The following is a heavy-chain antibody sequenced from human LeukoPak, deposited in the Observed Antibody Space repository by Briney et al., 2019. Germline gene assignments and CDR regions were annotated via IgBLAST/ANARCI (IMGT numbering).Heavy chain of an antibody. CDR1: GFTFSSYS. D-gene: IGHD3-10*01. J-gene: IGHJ4*02. Sequence: PGGSLRLSCAASGFTFSSYSMNWVRQAPGKGLEWVSYISSSSSTIYYADSVKGRFTISRDNAKNSLYLQMNSLRAEDTAVYYCARARGFGEFHFDYWGQGTLVTVSS. CDR2: ISSSSSTI. CDR3: ARARGFGEFHFDY. V-gene: IGHV3-48*01.